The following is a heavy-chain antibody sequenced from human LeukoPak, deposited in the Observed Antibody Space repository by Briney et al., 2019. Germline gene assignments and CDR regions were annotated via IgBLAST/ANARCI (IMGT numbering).Heavy chain of an antibody. J-gene: IGHJ4*02. CDR3: ARHWFISSGHYIDY. Sequence: PSETLSLTCTVSGGSISSSSYYWGWIRQPPGKGLEWIGSIYYSGSTYYNPSLKSRVTISVDTSKNQFSLKLSSVTAADTAVYYCARHWFISSGHYIDYWGQGTMVTVSS. CDR1: GGSISSSSYY. V-gene: IGHV4-39*01. D-gene: IGHD6-19*01. CDR2: IYYSGST.